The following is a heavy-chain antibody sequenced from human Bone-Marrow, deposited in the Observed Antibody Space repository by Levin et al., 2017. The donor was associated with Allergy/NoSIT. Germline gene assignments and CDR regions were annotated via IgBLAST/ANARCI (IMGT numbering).Heavy chain of an antibody. CDR1: EFIVSSNY. V-gene: IGHV3-66*01. Sequence: GGSLRLSCAASEFIVSSNYMSWVRQAPGKGLDWVSVIYSGGSAYYAESVKGRFTISRDNSKNTLYLQMNSLRAADTAVYYCVARSNGMDVWGQGTTVTVSS. CDR2: IYSGGSA. D-gene: IGHD5-12*01. J-gene: IGHJ6*02. CDR3: VARSNGMDV.